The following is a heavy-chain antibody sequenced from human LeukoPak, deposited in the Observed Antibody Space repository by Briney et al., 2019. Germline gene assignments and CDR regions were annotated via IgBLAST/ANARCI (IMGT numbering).Heavy chain of an antibody. CDR2: IIPIFGTA. V-gene: IGHV1-69*06. D-gene: IGHD3-10*01. CDR1: GGTFSSYA. CDR3: ARSGRSMVRGAYYFDY. Sequence: ASVKVSCKASGGTFSSYAISWVRQAPGQGLEWMGGIIPIFGTANYAQKFQGRVTITADKSTSTAYMELSSLRSEDTAVYYCARSGRSMVRGAYYFDYWGQGTLVTVSS. J-gene: IGHJ4*02.